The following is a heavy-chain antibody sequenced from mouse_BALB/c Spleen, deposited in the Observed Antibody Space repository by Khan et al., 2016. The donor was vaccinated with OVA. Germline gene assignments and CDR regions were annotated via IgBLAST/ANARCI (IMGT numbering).Heavy chain of an antibody. CDR1: GYTFTDYY. Sequence: QVQLQQSGAELARPGASVKLSCKASGYTFTDYYINWVKQRTGQGLEWIGEISPGSGDTYYTERFKGKATLTADTSSSTAYMQLSSLTSEASAVYFCARRNYFGYTFAYWGQGTLVTVSA. CDR2: ISPGSGDT. CDR3: ARRNYFGYTFAY. D-gene: IGHD1-2*01. V-gene: IGHV1-77*01. J-gene: IGHJ3*01.